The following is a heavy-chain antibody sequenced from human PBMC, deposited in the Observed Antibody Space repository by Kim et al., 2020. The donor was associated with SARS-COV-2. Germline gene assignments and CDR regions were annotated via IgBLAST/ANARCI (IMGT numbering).Heavy chain of an antibody. CDR2: IIPIFGTA. CDR3: ASTAVAGTANFDY. D-gene: IGHD6-19*01. Sequence: SVKVSCKASGGTFSSYAISWVRQAPGQGLEWMGGIIPIFGTANYAQKFQGRVTITADESTSTAYMELSSLRSEDTAVYYCASTAVAGTANFDYWGQGTLVTVSS. J-gene: IGHJ4*02. CDR1: GGTFSSYA. V-gene: IGHV1-69*13.